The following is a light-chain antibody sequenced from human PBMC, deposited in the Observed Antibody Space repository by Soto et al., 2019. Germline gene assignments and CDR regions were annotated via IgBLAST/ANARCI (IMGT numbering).Light chain of an antibody. CDR3: QQYDSSPRT. Sequence: DIVMTQSPATLAVSPGDTATLSCRASQSLSSRNLAWYQQKPGQAPRPLIYGVSSRATGIPDRFSGSGSGTDFTLTISRLEPEDFAVYYCQQYDSSPRTFGQGTKVDIK. CDR1: QSLSSRN. J-gene: IGKJ1*01. V-gene: IGKV3-20*01. CDR2: GVS.